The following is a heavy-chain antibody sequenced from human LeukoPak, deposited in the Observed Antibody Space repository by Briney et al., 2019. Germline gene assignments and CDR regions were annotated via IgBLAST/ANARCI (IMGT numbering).Heavy chain of an antibody. Sequence: PGGSLRLSCAASGFTFDDYGMSWVRQAPGKGLEWVSFINWNGVSTDYADSVKGRFTISRDNAKNSLFLQMNSLRAEDTALYYCARGDGFCSGGSCYQHWGQGTLVTVSS. D-gene: IGHD2-15*01. J-gene: IGHJ1*01. CDR1: GFTFDDYG. CDR3: ARGDGFCSGGSCYQH. V-gene: IGHV3-20*04. CDR2: INWNGVST.